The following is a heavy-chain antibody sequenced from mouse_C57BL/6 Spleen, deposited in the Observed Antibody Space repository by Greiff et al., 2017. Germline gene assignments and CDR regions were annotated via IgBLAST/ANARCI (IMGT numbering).Heavy chain of an antibody. CDR2: INYDGSST. CDR1: GFTFSDYS. D-gene: IGHD2-3*01. CDR3: ARGGGVYDGYCDYFGY. V-gene: IGHV5-16*01. Sequence: EVKLVESEGGLVQPGSSLKLSCTASGFTFSDYSMAWVRQVPEKGLEWVANINYDGSSTYYLDSLKSRFIISRDNAKNILYLQLSSLKSEDTATYYGARGGGVYDGYCDYFGYWGQGTTLTVSS. J-gene: IGHJ2*01.